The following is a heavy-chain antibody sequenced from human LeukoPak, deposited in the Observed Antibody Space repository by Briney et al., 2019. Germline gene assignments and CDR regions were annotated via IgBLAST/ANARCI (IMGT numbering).Heavy chain of an antibody. J-gene: IGHJ5*02. Sequence: GGSLRLSCAASGFTVSGNYMNWVRQAPKKGLEWVSVMYSGGGTYYADSVKGRFTISRDNSKNTLYLQMNSLRAEDTAVYYCAKDYSKTSYYGSGTYYRPNWFDPWGQGTLVTVSS. CDR1: GFTVSGNY. CDR3: AKDYSKTSYYGSGTYYRPNWFDP. CDR2: MYSGGGT. V-gene: IGHV3-66*01. D-gene: IGHD3-10*01.